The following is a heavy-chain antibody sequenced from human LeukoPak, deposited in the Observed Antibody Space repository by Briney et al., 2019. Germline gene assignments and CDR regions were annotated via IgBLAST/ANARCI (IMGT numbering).Heavy chain of an antibody. V-gene: IGHV3-74*01. Sequence: SGGSLRLSCAASGFPLSSYWMHWVRQTAGKGLVWVSRINSGGSGTSHADSVEGRFTISRDNAKNILYLQMNSLRAEDTALYYCATSLGPLTEYWGQGTLVTVSS. CDR3: ATSLGPLTEY. CDR2: INSGGSGT. CDR1: GFPLSSYW. D-gene: IGHD7-27*01. J-gene: IGHJ4*02.